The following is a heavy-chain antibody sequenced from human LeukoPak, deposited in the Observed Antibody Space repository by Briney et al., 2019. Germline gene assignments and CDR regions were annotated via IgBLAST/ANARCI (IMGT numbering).Heavy chain of an antibody. CDR2: IQFDESET. CDR3: SRVRVAYGSGSYFNSFFEY. Sequence: GGSLRLSCTASAFIFSSYGMHWVRQAPGKRLEWVAFIQFDESETHYGDSVKGRFSISRDISKNTLYLQMNSLRAEDTALYYCSRVRVAYGSGSYFNSFFEYWGQGTLVTVSS. J-gene: IGHJ4*02. V-gene: IGHV3-30*02. CDR1: AFIFSSYG. D-gene: IGHD3-10*01.